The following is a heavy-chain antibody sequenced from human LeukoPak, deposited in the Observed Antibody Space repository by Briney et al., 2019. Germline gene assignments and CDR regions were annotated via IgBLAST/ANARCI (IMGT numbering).Heavy chain of an antibody. J-gene: IGHJ4*02. CDR3: ARDKQSGSSLFDY. CDR2: IKQDGSET. CDR1: GFSFSSYW. V-gene: IGHV3-7*04. Sequence: GGSLRLSCAASGFSFSSYWMSWVRQAPGKGLEWVANIKQDGSETYYVGSVGGRLTTSRDNAKNSLYLQMNSLRAEDTAVYYCARDKQSGSSLFDYWGQGTLVTVSS. D-gene: IGHD6-13*01.